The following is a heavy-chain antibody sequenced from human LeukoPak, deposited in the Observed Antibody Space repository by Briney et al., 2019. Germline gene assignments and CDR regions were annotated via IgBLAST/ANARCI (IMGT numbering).Heavy chain of an antibody. Sequence: GGSLRLSCAASGFTLSSYAMSWVRQAPGKGMEGVSAICGSGGSTYYADSVKGRFTISRDNSKNTLYLQMNSLRAEDTAVYYCAKDFSITIFGVVMLEAFDIWGQGTMVTVSS. CDR2: ICGSGGST. CDR1: GFTLSSYA. D-gene: IGHD3-3*01. V-gene: IGHV3-23*01. J-gene: IGHJ3*02. CDR3: AKDFSITIFGVVMLEAFDI.